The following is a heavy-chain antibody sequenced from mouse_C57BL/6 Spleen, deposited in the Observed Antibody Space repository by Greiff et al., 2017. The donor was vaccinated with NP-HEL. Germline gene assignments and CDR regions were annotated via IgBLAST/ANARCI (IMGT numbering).Heavy chain of an antibody. CDR3: SRWVIDGNYPFAY. D-gene: IGHD2-1*01. J-gene: IGHJ3*01. V-gene: IGHV1-4*01. Sequence: QVQLQQSGAELVRPGASVKMSCKASGYTFTDYTMHWVKQSPGQGLEWIGYINPNNGGTSYNQKFKGKATLTADKSSSTAYMELRSLTSEDSAVYYGSRWVIDGNYPFAYWGQGTLVTVSA. CDR1: GYTFTDYT. CDR2: INPNNGGT.